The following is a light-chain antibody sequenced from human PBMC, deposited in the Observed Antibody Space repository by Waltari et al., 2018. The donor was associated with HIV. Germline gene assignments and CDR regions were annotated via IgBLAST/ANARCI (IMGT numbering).Light chain of an antibody. CDR1: QSVSTN. CDR3: QQYNSWPLT. V-gene: IGKV3-15*01. Sequence: ETVITQSPGALSVSPGDRVTLSCRASQSVSTNLAWYQQKPGQPPRLLIYGASARATDGPARFSGSGSGTEFNLTIAALRSEDLAVYFCQQYNSWPLTFGPGSKVNIK. J-gene: IGKJ3*01. CDR2: GAS.